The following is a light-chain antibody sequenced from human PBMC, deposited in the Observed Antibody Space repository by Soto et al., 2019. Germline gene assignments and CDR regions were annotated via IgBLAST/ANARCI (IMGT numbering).Light chain of an antibody. CDR1: QSISSY. CDR3: QQNYTMPLT. Sequence: DIQMTQSPCSLSASVGDRVTITCRASQSISSYLNWYQQKPGKAPKLLIYGVSSLESGVPSRFSSSGSGTEFTLTISSLQVEDFATYFCQQNYTMPLTCGGGTKVEIK. J-gene: IGKJ4*01. CDR2: GVS. V-gene: IGKV1-39*01.